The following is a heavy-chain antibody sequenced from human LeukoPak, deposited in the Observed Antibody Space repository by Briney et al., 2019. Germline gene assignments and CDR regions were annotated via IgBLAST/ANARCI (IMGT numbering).Heavy chain of an antibody. CDR1: GGSFSGYY. Sequence: SETLSLTCAVYGGSFSGYYWSWIRQPPGKGLEWIGEINHSGSTNYNPSLKSRVTISVDTSKNQFSLKLSSVTAADTAVYYCARGGRTVGSTSLFDYWGQGTLVTVSS. CDR2: INHSGST. J-gene: IGHJ4*02. V-gene: IGHV4-34*01. D-gene: IGHD2-2*01. CDR3: ARGGRTVGSTSLFDY.